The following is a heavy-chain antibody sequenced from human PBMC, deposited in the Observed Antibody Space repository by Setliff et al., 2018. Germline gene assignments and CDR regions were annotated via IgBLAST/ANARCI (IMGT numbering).Heavy chain of an antibody. V-gene: IGHV3-73*01. CDR1: GFTFSRSA. CDR3: ARDPGWKQFDY. J-gene: IGHJ4*02. CDR2: VRSRINNFAT. Sequence: GGSLRLSCAASGFTFSRSAIHWVRQASGKGLEWVGRVRSRINNFATAYDASVKGRFTISRDNAKKSLYLQMNSLRAEDTAVYYCARDPGWKQFDYWGQGTLVTVSS. D-gene: IGHD6-19*01.